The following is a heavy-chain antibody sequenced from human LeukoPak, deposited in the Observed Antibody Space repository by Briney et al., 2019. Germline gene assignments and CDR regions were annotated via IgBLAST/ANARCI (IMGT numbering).Heavy chain of an antibody. CDR2: ISPYNGNT. V-gene: IGHV1-18*01. Sequence: ASVKVSCKASGYTFSSYGISWVRQAPGQGLEWMGWISPYNGNTEYGQKVQGRVTMTTDRPTTTASMELRSLRSDDTAMYYCARVRPPNIVYSVMDYKYYHDMDVWGQGTTVTVSS. CDR1: GYTFSSYG. D-gene: IGHD2/OR15-2a*01. CDR3: ARVRPPNIVYSVMDYKYYHDMDV. J-gene: IGHJ6*02.